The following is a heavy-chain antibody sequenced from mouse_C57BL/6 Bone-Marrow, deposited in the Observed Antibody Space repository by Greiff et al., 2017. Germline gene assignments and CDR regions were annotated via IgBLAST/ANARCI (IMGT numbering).Heavy chain of an antibody. J-gene: IGHJ3*01. CDR2: IRNKANGYTT. CDR1: GFTFTDYY. CDR3: ARSGYCPFAY. V-gene: IGHV7-3*01. D-gene: IGHD2-3*01. Sequence: EVQGVESGGGLVQPGGSLSLSCAASGFTFTDYYMSWVRQPPGKALEWLGFIRNKANGYTTEYSASVKGRFTISRANSQNILYLQMNALRAEDSATYCCARSGYCPFAYWGQGTLVTVSA.